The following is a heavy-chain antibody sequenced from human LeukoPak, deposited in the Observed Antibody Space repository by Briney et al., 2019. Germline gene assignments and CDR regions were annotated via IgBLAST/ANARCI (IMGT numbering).Heavy chain of an antibody. CDR2: INYSGRT. CDR3: ARHIFSYGEPFDY. D-gene: IGHD3-16*01. CDR1: GGSIRNYY. V-gene: IGHV4-59*08. Sequence: SETLSLTCTVSGGSIRNYYWSWIRQPPGKGLEWLGYINYSGRTNYNPSLKSRVTISVDTSMTQFSLRLSSVTATDTAIYYCARHIFSYGEPFDYWGQGVLITVSS. J-gene: IGHJ4*02.